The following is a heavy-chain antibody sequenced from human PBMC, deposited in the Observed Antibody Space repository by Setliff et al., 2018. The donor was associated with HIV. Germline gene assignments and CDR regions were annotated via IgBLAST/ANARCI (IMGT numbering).Heavy chain of an antibody. CDR1: GYRFTNHN. CDR3: AAEGNIFDL. J-gene: IGHJ3*01. Sequence: ASVKVSCKASGYRFTNHNIHWVQQAPGKGLHWMGRVDPANGKTIYAEKFQGRVSIIADTSIDTAYMELNSLRSEDKAVYYCAAEGNIFDLWGRGTMVTVSS. V-gene: IGHV1-69-2*01. D-gene: IGHD1-1*01. CDR2: VDPANGKT.